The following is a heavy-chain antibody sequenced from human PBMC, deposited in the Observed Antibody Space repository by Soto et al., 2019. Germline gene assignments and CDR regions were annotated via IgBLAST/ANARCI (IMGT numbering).Heavy chain of an antibody. Sequence: GESLKISCKGSGYSFTSYWIGWVRQMPGKGLEWMGTIYPDDSDTRYSPSFQGQVTISADKSIQTAYLQWGSLKASDSAFYCARGKYSSPRGGLDVWGQGTPVTVSS. J-gene: IGHJ6*02. D-gene: IGHD4-4*01. V-gene: IGHV5-51*01. CDR2: IYPDDSDT. CDR3: ARGKYSSPRGGLDV. CDR1: GYSFTSYW.